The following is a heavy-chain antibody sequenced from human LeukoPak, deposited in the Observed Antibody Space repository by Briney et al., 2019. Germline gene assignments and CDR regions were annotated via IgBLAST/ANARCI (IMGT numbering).Heavy chain of an antibody. Sequence: SVKVSCKASGGTLSSYAISWVRQAPGQGLEWMGRIIPILGIANYAQKFQGRVTITADKSTSTAYMELSSLRSEDTAVYYCARVKGSYGDYVWGSFDYWGQGTLVTVSS. CDR3: ARVKGSYGDYVWGSFDY. D-gene: IGHD4-17*01. CDR1: GGTLSSYA. CDR2: IIPILGIA. J-gene: IGHJ4*02. V-gene: IGHV1-69*04.